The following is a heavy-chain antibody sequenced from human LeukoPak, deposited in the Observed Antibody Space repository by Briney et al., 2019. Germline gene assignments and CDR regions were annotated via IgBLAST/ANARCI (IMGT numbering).Heavy chain of an antibody. J-gene: IGHJ4*01. V-gene: IGHV3-74*01. Sequence: GGSLRLSCAASGFTFSSYWMHWVRQAPGKGLVWVSRINSDGSSTSYADSVRGRFTIFRDNAKDSVYLQMNSLRAEDSAAYYCVREGFYFFDFWGQGTLVTVSS. CDR2: INSDGSST. CDR3: VREGFYFFDF. CDR1: GFTFSSYW.